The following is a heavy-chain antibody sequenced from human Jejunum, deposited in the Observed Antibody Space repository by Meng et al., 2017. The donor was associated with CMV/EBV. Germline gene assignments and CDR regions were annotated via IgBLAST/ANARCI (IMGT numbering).Heavy chain of an antibody. Sequence: EVQLVESGGGLVKLGGXXGLSCAASGFSLSSYSMNWVRQVPGKGLEWISYFSRSRDNIAYADSVKGRFTISRDDAKKSLYLQMNSLRAEDTGVYYCARDNDWAFDYWGQGTLVTVSS. J-gene: IGHJ4*02. V-gene: IGHV3-21*03. CDR1: GFSLSSYS. CDR2: FSRSRDNI. CDR3: ARDNDWAFDY. D-gene: IGHD3-9*01.